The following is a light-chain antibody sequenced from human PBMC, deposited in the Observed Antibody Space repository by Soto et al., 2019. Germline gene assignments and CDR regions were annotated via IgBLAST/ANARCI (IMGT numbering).Light chain of an antibody. CDR3: SSYTSSTDYV. CDR2: EVT. CDR1: TSDFGFYNY. Sequence: QSALTQHASVSGSPGQSITISCTGTTSDFGFYNYVSWYQHHPGKAPKLLIYEVTNRHSGVSNRFSGSKSGNTASLTISGLQAEDEADYYCSSYTSSTDYVFGTGTKVTVL. V-gene: IGLV2-14*01. J-gene: IGLJ1*01.